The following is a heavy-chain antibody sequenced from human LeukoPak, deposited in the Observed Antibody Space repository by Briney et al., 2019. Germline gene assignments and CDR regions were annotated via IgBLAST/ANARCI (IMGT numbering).Heavy chain of an antibody. CDR1: GGSISSYY. CDR3: ARTSVYFDY. J-gene: IGHJ4*02. Sequence: SETLSLTCTVSGGSISSYYWSWIRQPPGKGLEWIGYIYYSGSTNYNPSLKSRVTISVDTSKNQFSLKLSSVTAADTAVYYCARTSVYFDYWGQGTLVTVSS. CDR2: IYYSGST. V-gene: IGHV4-59*01.